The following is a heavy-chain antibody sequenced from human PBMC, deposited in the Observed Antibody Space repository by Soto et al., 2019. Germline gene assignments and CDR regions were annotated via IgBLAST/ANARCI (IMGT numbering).Heavy chain of an antibody. CDR1: GFTFSSFG. CDR2: MSHDGSKK. CDR3: AKFPSSAYYGVDF. D-gene: IGHD1-26*01. V-gene: IGHV3-30*18. Sequence: QVQLAESGGSVVQPGRSLRLSCAASGFTFSSFGMLWVRQAPGKGLEWVAIMSHDGSKKYHADSVKGRFTVSRDNSENTLYLQMNSLRPEDTAMYYCAKFPSSAYYGVDFWGQGTLVTVSS. J-gene: IGHJ4*02.